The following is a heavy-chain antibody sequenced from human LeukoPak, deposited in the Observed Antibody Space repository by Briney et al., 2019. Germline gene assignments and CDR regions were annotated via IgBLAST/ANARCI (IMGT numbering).Heavy chain of an antibody. V-gene: IGHV3-13*01. Sequence: GGSLRLSCEVSGFTFSSYDMHWVRQTTGKGLEWVSGIGTTGDTHYPDSVKGRLTVSRENAKNSLYLQMNSLRAEDTAVYYCARGRRVGAIRLGAFDIWGQGTMVTVSS. J-gene: IGHJ3*02. D-gene: IGHD1-26*01. CDR3: ARGRRVGAIRLGAFDI. CDR2: IGTTGDT. CDR1: GFTFSSYD.